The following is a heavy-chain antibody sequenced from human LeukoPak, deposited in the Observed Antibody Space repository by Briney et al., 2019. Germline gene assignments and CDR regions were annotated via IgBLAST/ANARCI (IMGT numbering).Heavy chain of an antibody. CDR3: ARGHGDLSY. D-gene: IGHD3-10*01. Sequence: PSETLSLTWAVSGYSISSSNWWGWIRQPPGKGLEWIGYIYYSGNIYYNPSLKSRVTMSVDTSKNQFSLKLSSVTAVDTAVYHCARGHGDLSYWGQGTLVTVSS. J-gene: IGHJ4*02. CDR2: IYYSGNI. V-gene: IGHV4-28*05. CDR1: GYSISSSNW.